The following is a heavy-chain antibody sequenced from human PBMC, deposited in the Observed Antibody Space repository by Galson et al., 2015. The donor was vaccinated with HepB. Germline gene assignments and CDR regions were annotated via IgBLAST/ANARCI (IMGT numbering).Heavy chain of an antibody. CDR3: ARGGDVDPAMVLLFDY. CDR2: IIPMFGMT. CDR1: GGTFFSYT. V-gene: IGHV1-69*02. J-gene: IGHJ4*02. D-gene: IGHD5-18*01. Sequence: SVKVSCKASGGTFFSYTLSWVRQAPGQGLEWMGRIIPMFGMTNYAQKFQGRVTITADTSTNTAYMELSSLRSEDTAVYYCARGGDVDPAMVLLFDYWGPGTLVTVSS.